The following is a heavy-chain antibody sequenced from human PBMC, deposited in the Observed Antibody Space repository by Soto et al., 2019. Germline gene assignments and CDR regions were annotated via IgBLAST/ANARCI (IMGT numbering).Heavy chain of an antibody. V-gene: IGHV5-51*01. CDR1: GYTFTNYW. J-gene: IGHJ6*02. CDR3: AASIFYYGMDV. Sequence: PVESLKISCKGSGYTFTNYWIGWVRQMPGKGLEWLGIIYPGESDTKYNPSFQGQVTISADKSITTTYLQWSSLQASDTAIYYCAASIFYYGMDVWGQGTTVTVSS. CDR2: IYPGESDT.